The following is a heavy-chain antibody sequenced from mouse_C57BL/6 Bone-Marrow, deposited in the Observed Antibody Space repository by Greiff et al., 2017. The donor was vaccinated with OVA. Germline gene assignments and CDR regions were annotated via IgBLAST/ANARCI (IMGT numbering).Heavy chain of an antibody. CDR3: ARSLRLGDY. V-gene: IGHV2-2*01. Sequence: VQRVESGPGLVHPSQRLSIPCPVSGFSLTSYGVHWVRQSPGKGLEWLGVFWSGGRPDYNAAFISRLSLSKDNSKSLVFFKMNSLQADDTAIYYCARSLRLGDYWCQGTAVTVSS. CDR1: GFSLTSYG. CDR2: FWSGGRP. D-gene: IGHD6-2*01. J-gene: IGHJ4*01.